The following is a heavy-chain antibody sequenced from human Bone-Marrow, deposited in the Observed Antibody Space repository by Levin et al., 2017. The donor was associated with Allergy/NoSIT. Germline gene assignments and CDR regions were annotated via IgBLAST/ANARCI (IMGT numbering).Heavy chain of an antibody. CDR1: GFTFKSHA. CDR3: ATDRGRGTIFGVLVSD. J-gene: IGHJ1*01. D-gene: IGHD3-3*02. CDR2: ITGGGGVT. V-gene: IGHV3-23*01. Sequence: TGGSLRLSCVGAGFTFKSHAMTWVRQAPGKGLEWVASITGGGGVTFSADFVKGRFTISRDDSQSTLHLQMNSLKVEDTAVYYCATDRGRGTIFGVLVSDWGQGTLVTVSS.